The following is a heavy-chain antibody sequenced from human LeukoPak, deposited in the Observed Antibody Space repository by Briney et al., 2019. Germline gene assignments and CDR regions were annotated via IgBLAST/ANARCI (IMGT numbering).Heavy chain of an antibody. J-gene: IGHJ4*02. V-gene: IGHV3-64*01. CDR1: GFTFSSYA. Sequence: GGSLRLSCAASGFTFSSYAMHWVRQAPGKGLEYVSAISSNGGSTYYANSVKGRFTISRDNSKNTLYLQMGSLRAEDMAVYYCARVSFITMVRGEGGPFDYWGQGTLVTVSS. D-gene: IGHD3-10*01. CDR2: ISSNGGST. CDR3: ARVSFITMVRGEGGPFDY.